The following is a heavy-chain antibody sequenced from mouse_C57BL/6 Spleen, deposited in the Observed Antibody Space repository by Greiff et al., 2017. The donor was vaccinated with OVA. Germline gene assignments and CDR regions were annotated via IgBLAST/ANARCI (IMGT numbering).Heavy chain of an antibody. CDR1: GYTFTSYW. Sequence: QVQLQQPGAELVKPGASVKMSCKASGYTFTSYWITWVKQRPGQGLEWIGDIYPGSGSTNYNEKFKSKATLTVDTSSSTAYMQLSSLTSEDSAVYYCARPYYYGSSYDWYFDVWDTGTTVTVSS. CDR2: IYPGSGST. V-gene: IGHV1-55*01. J-gene: IGHJ1*03. CDR3: ARPYYYGSSYDWYFDV. D-gene: IGHD1-1*01.